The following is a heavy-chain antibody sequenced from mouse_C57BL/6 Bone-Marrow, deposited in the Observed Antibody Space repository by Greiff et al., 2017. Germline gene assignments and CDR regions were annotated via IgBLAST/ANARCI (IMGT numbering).Heavy chain of an antibody. CDR1: GYTFTDYY. CDR2: INPYNGGT. J-gene: IGHJ2*01. V-gene: IGHV1-19*01. Sequence: EVQLQQSGPVLVKPGASVKMSCKASGYTFTDYYMNWVKQSHGKSLEWIGVINPYNGGTSYNQKFKGKATLTVDKSSSTAYMELNSLTSEDSAVYYCARCYCGSSPYYFDYWGQGTTLTVSS. CDR3: ARCYCGSSPYYFDY. D-gene: IGHD1-1*01.